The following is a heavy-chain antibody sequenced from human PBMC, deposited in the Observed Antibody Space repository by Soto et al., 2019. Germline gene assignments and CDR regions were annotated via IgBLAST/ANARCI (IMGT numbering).Heavy chain of an antibody. D-gene: IGHD3-10*01. V-gene: IGHV4-31*03. CDR1: GGSISSGGYY. CDR3: AREHFYGSGSYVDY. J-gene: IGHJ4*02. CDR2: IYYSGST. Sequence: QVQLQESGPGLVKPSQTLSLTCTVSGGSISSGGYYWSWIRQHPGKGLEWIGYIYYSGSTYYNPSLKSRVTIAVDTSKNQFSLKLSSVTAADTAVYYCAREHFYGSGSYVDYWGQGTLVTVSS.